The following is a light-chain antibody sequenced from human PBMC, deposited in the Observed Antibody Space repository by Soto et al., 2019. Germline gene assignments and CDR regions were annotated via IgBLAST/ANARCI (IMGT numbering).Light chain of an antibody. CDR1: SSDVGGYNF. CDR2: EVT. CDR3: SSYAGSTNLGV. V-gene: IGLV2-8*01. Sequence: QSALTQPPSASGSPGQSVTLSCTGTSSDVGGYNFVSWYQQHPGKVPKLMIYEVTKRPSGVPSRFSGSKSGNTASLTVSGLQAEDEADYYCSSYAGSTNLGVFGGGTKLTVL. J-gene: IGLJ3*02.